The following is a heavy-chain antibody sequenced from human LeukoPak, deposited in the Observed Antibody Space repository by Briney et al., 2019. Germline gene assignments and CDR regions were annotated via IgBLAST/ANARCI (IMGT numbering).Heavy chain of an antibody. D-gene: IGHD2-2*02. CDR1: GYTFASYG. CDR2: ISAYNGNT. J-gene: IGHJ4*02. CDR3: ARAGPAAIRSGIFDY. V-gene: IGHV1-18*01. Sequence: VSVKVSCKASGYTFASYGISWVRQAPGQGLEWMGWISAYNGNTNYAQKLQGRVTMTTDTSTSTAYMELRSLRSDDTAVYYCARAGPAAIRSGIFDYWGQGTLVTVSS.